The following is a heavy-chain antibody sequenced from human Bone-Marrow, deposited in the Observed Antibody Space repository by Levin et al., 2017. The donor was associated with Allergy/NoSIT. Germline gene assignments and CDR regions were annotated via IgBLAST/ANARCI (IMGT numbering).Heavy chain of an antibody. D-gene: IGHD3-22*01. Sequence: SVKVSCKASGGTLISNGITWVRQAPGQGLEWMGGIFPMFGTTNYAQKFQGRVTLTADKSTSTVYMELSSLSSEDTAVYYCARDLDEDYSENSDYHDAFDIWGQGTMVTVSS. CDR2: IFPMFGTT. CDR1: GGTLISNG. CDR3: ARDLDEDYSENSDYHDAFDI. V-gene: IGHV1-69*06. J-gene: IGHJ3*02.